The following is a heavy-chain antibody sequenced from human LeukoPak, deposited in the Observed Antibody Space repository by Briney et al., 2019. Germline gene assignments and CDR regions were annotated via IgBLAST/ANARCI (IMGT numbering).Heavy chain of an antibody. CDR2: INTRGST. V-gene: IGHV4-4*09. CDR1: GGSISSYY. D-gene: IGHD6-6*01. CDR3: ARLGSSSFKD. Sequence: SETLSLTCTVSGGSISSYYWSWVRQPPGKGLECIGYINTRGSTNYNPSLKSRVTISADTSMNQFSLKLSSVTAADTAVYYCARLGSSSFKDWGQGTLVTVSS. J-gene: IGHJ4*02.